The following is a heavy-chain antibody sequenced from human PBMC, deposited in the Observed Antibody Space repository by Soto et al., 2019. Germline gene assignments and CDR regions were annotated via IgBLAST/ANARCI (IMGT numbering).Heavy chain of an antibody. V-gene: IGHV3-33*01. Sequence: QVQLVESGGGVVQPGGSLRLSCAASGFTFGRHGMHWVRQAPGKGLEWVAVIGSDGARDSYADSMKGRFSISRDNGQNTRYLQINILRFEDTAVYYCARDDDYPDNGLDYWGQGTLVTVSS. CDR3: ARDDDYPDNGLDY. J-gene: IGHJ4*02. CDR1: GFTFGRHG. D-gene: IGHD4-17*01. CDR2: IGSDGARD.